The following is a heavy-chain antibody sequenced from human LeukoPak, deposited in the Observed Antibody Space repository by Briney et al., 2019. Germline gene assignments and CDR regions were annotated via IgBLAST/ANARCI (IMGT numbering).Heavy chain of an antibody. Sequence: GSLRLSCATSGFTFSRYATSWVRQAPGKGLEWVSAISGSGGSTYYADSVKGRFTISRDNSKNTLYLQMNSLRAEDTAVYYCAKVWSGYYDYWGQGTLVTVSS. V-gene: IGHV3-23*01. CDR1: GFTFSRYA. D-gene: IGHD3-3*01. CDR2: ISGSGGST. J-gene: IGHJ4*02. CDR3: AKVWSGYYDY.